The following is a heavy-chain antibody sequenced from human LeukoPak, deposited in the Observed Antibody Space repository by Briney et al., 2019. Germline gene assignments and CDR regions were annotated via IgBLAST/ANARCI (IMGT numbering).Heavy chain of an antibody. CDR2: IYHSGST. V-gene: IGHV4-30-2*01. D-gene: IGHD2-15*01. CDR3: AREGPGYCSGGSCYEFDP. Sequence: SETLSLTCAVSGGSISSGGYSWSWIRQPPGKGLEWIGYIYHSGSTYYNPSLKSRVTISVDRSKNQFSLKLSSVTAADTAVYYCAREGPGYCSGGSCYEFDPWGQGTLVTVSS. J-gene: IGHJ5*02. CDR1: GGSISSGGYS.